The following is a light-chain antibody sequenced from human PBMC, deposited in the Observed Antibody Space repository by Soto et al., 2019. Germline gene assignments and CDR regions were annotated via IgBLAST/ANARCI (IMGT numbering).Light chain of an antibody. CDR2: DTS. CDR3: QQRRSWPLT. CDR1: EGITSQ. Sequence: EIVLTQSPATLSLSPGETATLSCRASEGITSQLAWYQQKPGQAPRLLIYDTSNRTTGIPARISGSGSGTDFTLTISSLEPEDFAVYYCQQRRSWPLTFGGGTKVEIK. V-gene: IGKV3-11*01. J-gene: IGKJ4*01.